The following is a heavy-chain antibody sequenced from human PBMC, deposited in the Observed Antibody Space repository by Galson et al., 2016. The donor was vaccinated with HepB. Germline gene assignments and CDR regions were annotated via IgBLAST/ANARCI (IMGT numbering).Heavy chain of an antibody. D-gene: IGHD6-19*01. V-gene: IGHV1-46*01. CDR3: ARDWGTGWYWYDY. Sequence: SVKVSCKASGYTFTGNFMHWVRQAPGQGLEWMGIINPSGGSTNYGQKFQGRVTMTRDTSTSTVYMELSSLRSEDTAVYYCARDWGTGWYWYDYWGQGHLVTVSS. CDR2: INPSGGST. CDR1: GYTFTGNF. J-gene: IGHJ4*02.